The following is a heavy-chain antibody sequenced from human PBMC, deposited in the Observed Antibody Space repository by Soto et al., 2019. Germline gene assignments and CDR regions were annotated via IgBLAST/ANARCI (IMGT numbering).Heavy chain of an antibody. CDR1: GFTFSSFG. CDR3: ARDASYYSLWSGYYPSRNGMDV. D-gene: IGHD3-3*01. Sequence: QVQVVESGGGVVQPGRSLRLSCAASGFTFSSFGMHWVRQAPGKGLEWVSLIWYDGSKKSYGDSVKGRFTISRDNSRNTVYLQMNSLRADYTAVYYCARDASYYSLWSGYYPSRNGMDVWGQGTMVTVSS. V-gene: IGHV3-33*01. CDR2: IWYDGSKK. J-gene: IGHJ6*02.